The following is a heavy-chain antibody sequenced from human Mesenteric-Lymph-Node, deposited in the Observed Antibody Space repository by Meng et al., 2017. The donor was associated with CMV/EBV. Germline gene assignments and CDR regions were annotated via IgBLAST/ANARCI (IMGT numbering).Heavy chain of an antibody. J-gene: IGHJ3*02. CDR2: IYSGGST. CDR1: GFTVSSHY. CDR3: ARVWGRNGAFDI. V-gene: IGHV3-66*02. Sequence: GESLKISCAASGFTVSSHYMSWVRQAPGKGLEWVSVIYSGGSTYYADSVKGRFTISRDNSKNTLYLQMNSLRAEDTAVYYCARVWGRNGAFDIWGQGTMVTVSS. D-gene: IGHD3-16*01.